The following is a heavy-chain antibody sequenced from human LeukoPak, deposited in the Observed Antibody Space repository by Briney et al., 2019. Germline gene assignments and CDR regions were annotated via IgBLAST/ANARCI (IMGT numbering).Heavy chain of an antibody. CDR1: GFTFSSYS. V-gene: IGHV3-21*01. CDR3: ARPYYDFWSGPNRGSFDY. D-gene: IGHD3-3*01. J-gene: IGHJ4*02. CDR2: ISSSSSYI. Sequence: GGSLRLSCAASGFTFSSYSMNWVRPAPGKGLEWVSSISSSSSYIYYADSVKGRFTISRDNAKNSLYLQMNSLRAEDTAVYYCARPYYDFWSGPNRGSFDYWGQGTLVTVSS.